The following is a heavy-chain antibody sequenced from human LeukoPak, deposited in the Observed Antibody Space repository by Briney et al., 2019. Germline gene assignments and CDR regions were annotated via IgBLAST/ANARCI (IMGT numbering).Heavy chain of an antibody. CDR2: INHSGST. J-gene: IGHJ4*02. CDR1: GGSISSSSYY. CDR3: ATLIRGDYIIDY. D-gene: IGHD4-17*01. Sequence: SETLSLTCNVSGGSISSSSYYWSWIRQPPGKGLEWIGEINHSGSTNYNPSLKSRVTISVDTSKNQFSLKLSSVTAADTAVYYCATLIRGDYIIDYWGQGTLVTVSS. V-gene: IGHV4-39*07.